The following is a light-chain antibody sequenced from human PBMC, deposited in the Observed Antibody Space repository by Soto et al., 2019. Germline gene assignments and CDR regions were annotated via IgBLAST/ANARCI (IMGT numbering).Light chain of an antibody. CDR3: QEADTFPRT. J-gene: IGKJ4*01. CDR2: AST. Sequence: DIQMTQPPSSVSEYVGARVTITCRASQGISSWVAWYQQNPGKAPNLLISASTSLQSGVPSRFSGSGSGTEFTLTIGSLQPEDFATYYVQEADTFPRTFGGGTKVDIK. V-gene: IGKV1-12*01. CDR1: QGISSW.